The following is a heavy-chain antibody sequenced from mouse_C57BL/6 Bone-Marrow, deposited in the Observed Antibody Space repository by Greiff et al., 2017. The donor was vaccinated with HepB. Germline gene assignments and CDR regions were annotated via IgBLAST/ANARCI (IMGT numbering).Heavy chain of an antibody. CDR2: IDPADSYT. Sequence: QVQLQQPGPGLVKPSASVKLSCNASGYTFTSYWMQWVNQRPGQGLEWIGEIDPADSYTNYNQHFKGKVTLTVDTSSSTAYMQLSSLTSEDSAVYYCARRTPYYFDYWGQGTTLTVSS. V-gene: IGHV1-50*01. CDR1: GYTFTSYW. CDR3: ARRTPYYFDY. J-gene: IGHJ2*01.